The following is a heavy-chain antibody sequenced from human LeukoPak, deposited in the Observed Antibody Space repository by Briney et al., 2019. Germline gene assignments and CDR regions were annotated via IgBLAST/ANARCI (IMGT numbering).Heavy chain of an antibody. CDR2: INPNSGGT. CDR3: ASGPRLAALVVITVPILIPDGESGARNGMDV. J-gene: IGHJ6*02. V-gene: IGHV1-2*02. D-gene: IGHD3-22*01. CDR1: GYTFTGYY. Sequence: GASVKVSCKASGYTFTGYYMHLVRQAPGQGLEWMGWINPNSGGTNYAQKLQGRVTMTRDTSISTAYMELSRLRSDDTAVYYCASGPRLAALVVITVPILIPDGESGARNGMDVWGQGTTVTVSS.